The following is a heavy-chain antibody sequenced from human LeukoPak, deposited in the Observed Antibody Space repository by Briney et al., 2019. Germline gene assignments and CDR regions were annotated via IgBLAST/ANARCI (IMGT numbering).Heavy chain of an antibody. D-gene: IGHD3-16*01. J-gene: IGHJ4*02. CDR3: ARGVTTFGGVIRRQGDYFDY. V-gene: IGHV4-59*01. Sequence: PSETLSLTCTVSGGSISSYYWSWIRQPPGKGLEWIGYIYYSGSTNYNPSLKSRVTISVDTSKNQFSLKLSSVTAADTAVYYCARGVTTFGGVIRRQGDYFDYWGQGTLVTVSS. CDR2: IYYSGST. CDR1: GGSISSYY.